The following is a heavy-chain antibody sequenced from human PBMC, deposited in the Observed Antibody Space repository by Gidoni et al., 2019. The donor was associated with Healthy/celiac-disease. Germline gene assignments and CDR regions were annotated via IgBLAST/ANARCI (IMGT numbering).Heavy chain of an antibody. V-gene: IGHV3-30*18. J-gene: IGHJ6*02. CDR1: GFTFSSYC. D-gene: IGHD2-15*01. CDR3: ANVAVAATHYYYYGMDV. Sequence: QVQLVESGGGVVQPGRSLSLSCAASGFTFSSYCMHWVRQAPGKGLEWVAVISYDGINKDYADSVKGRFTISRDNSKNTLYLQMNSLRAEDTAVYYCANVAVAATHYYYYGMDVWGQGTTVTVSS. CDR2: ISYDGINK.